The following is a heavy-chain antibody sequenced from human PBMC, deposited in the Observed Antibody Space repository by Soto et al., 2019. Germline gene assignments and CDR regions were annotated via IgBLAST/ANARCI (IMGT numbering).Heavy chain of an antibody. CDR3: ARVSATGTRWFDP. D-gene: IGHD6-13*01. V-gene: IGHV4-31*03. CDR2: IHYTGRT. J-gene: IGHJ5*02. CDR1: GGSINSGAYY. Sequence: TLSLTCSVSGGSINSGAYYWRWIRHYPGKGREWIGYIHYTGRTYYNPSLESRATISVDTSKKHFSLKLSSVTAADTAVYYCARVSATGTRWFDPWGQGTLVTVSS.